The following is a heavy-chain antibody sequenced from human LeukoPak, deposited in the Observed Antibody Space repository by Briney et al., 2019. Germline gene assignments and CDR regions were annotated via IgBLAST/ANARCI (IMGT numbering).Heavy chain of an antibody. CDR3: AKAPFSSQFNYFDY. Sequence: PGGSLRLSCAPSGFTFSSYGMHWVRPAPGKGLAGVAVRWNDGSSKYYADSVKGRFTTSRDNSKNTLYLQTNSLRAEDTAVYYCAKAPFSSQFNYFDYWGQGTLVTVSS. CDR1: GFTFSSYG. V-gene: IGHV3-33*06. CDR2: RWNDGSSK. D-gene: IGHD5-24*01. J-gene: IGHJ4*02.